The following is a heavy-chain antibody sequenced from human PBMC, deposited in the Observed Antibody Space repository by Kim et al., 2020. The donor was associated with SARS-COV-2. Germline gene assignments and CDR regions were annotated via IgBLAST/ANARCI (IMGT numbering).Heavy chain of an antibody. CDR2: ISWDGGST. J-gene: IGHJ4*02. Sequence: GGSLRLSCAASGFTFDDYTMHWVRQAPGKGLEWVSLISWDGGSTYYADSVKGRFTISRDNSKNSLYLQMNSLRTEDTALYYCAKGPPYYDTSEGWLWGQGTLVTVSS. D-gene: IGHD3-22*01. CDR3: AKGPPYYDTSEGWL. V-gene: IGHV3-43*01. CDR1: GFTFDDYT.